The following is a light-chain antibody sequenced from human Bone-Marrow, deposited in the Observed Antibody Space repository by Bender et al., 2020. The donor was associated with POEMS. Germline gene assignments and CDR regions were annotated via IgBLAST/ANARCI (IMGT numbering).Light chain of an antibody. J-gene: IGLJ2*01. CDR2: DVS. CDR1: SSDVGGHNY. CDR3: SSYRTGKMI. V-gene: IGLV2-14*03. Sequence: QSALTQPASVSGSPGQSITISCTGTSSDVGGHNYVSWYQHHPGKAPKLMIYDVSNRPSGVSNRFSGSKSGNTASLSISGLQAEDEADYYCSSYRTGKMILGGGTKLTVL.